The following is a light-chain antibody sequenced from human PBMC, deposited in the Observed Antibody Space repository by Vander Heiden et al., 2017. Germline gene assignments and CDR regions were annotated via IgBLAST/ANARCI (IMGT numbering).Light chain of an antibody. V-gene: IGKV4-1*01. CDR2: WAS. CDR3: QQYYSTPRT. Sequence: DIVMTQSPDSLAVSLGERATINCKSSQSVLYSSNKKNYLAWDQQKPGQPPKLLIYWASTRESGVPDRFSGSGSGTDFTLTISSLQAEDVAVYYCQQYYSTPRTFGQGTKVEIK. CDR1: QSVLYSSNKKNY. J-gene: IGKJ1*01.